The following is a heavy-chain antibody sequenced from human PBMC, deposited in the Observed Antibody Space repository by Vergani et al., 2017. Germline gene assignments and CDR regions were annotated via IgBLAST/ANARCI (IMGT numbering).Heavy chain of an antibody. CDR2: INPGNGSP. D-gene: IGHD2-15*01. CDR3: AAAVVVDAFDV. J-gene: IGHJ3*01. CDR1: GFTITSYG. V-gene: IGHV1-38-4*01. Sequence: QVQLVQSWAEVRKSGASVKVSCSFSGFTITSYGIHWVQQSPGQGLEWMGWINPGNGSPSYAKKFQGRVTLTRDTTISTAYMELSSLTSDDTAVYYCAAAVVVDAFDVWAQWTMVTVSP.